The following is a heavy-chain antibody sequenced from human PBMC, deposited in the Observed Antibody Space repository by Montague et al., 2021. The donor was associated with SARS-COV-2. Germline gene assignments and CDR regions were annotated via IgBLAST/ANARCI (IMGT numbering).Heavy chain of an antibody. CDR2: VSYRGST. J-gene: IGHJ4*02. CDR1: GGSMSSYH. CDR3: ARDVRYYYDQ. D-gene: IGHD3-10*01. V-gene: IGHV4-59*01. Sequence: SETLSLTCSVSGGSMSSYHWVWIRQPPGKGLEWIGYVSYRGSTNXXLSLKSRVTISLDTSKNRFSLRVTSVTAADTAVNYCARDVRYYYDQWGQGILVTVSS.